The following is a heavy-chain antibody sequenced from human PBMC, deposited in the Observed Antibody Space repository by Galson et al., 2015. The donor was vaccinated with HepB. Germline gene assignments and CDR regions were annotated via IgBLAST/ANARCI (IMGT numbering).Heavy chain of an antibody. V-gene: IGHV5-10-1*01. CDR1: GYSFTSYW. D-gene: IGHD3-22*01. Sequence: QSGAEVKKSGESLRISCKGSGYSFTSYWLSWVRQMPGKGLEWMGRIDPSDSETNYSPSLQGHVTISADKPISTAYLQWTGLKASDTAIYYCARGASAYSFDYWGQGILVTVSS. CDR2: IDPSDSET. J-gene: IGHJ4*02. CDR3: ARGASAYSFDY.